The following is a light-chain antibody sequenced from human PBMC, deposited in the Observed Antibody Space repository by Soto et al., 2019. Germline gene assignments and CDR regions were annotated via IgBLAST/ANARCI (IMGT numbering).Light chain of an antibody. CDR2: AAS. CDR1: QDISNY. Sequence: DIQMTQSPSSLSASVGDRVTITCRATQDISNYLAWYQQKPGKVPNLLIYAASTLQSGVPSRFSGSGSGTAFSLTISSLQPEEVATYYCQKYNSASPWTFGQGTKVEI. CDR3: QKYNSASPWT. J-gene: IGKJ1*01. V-gene: IGKV1-27*01.